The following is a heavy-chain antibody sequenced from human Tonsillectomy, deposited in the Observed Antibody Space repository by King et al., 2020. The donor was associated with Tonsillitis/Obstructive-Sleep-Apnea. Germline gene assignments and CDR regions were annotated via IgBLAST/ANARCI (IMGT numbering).Heavy chain of an antibody. CDR3: SHSRPVAFLGALWFDA. CDR1: GFSLSTSGVS. Sequence: TLKESGPTLVKPPQTLTLTCTFSGFSLSTSGVSVGWIRQPPGKALEWLALIYWDDDKRYSPSLKSRLTITKDTSKNQVVLTMTNMDPVDTAPYYCSHSRPVAFLGALWFDAWGQGSLVTVSS. V-gene: IGHV2-5*02. J-gene: IGHJ5*02. CDR2: IYWDDDK. D-gene: IGHD6-19*01.